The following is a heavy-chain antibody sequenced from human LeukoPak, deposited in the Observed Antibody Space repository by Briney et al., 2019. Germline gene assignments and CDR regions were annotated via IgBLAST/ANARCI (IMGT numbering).Heavy chain of an antibody. CDR2: FYHSGGT. CDR1: GAPTSSYY. D-gene: IGHD2-2*01. J-gene: IGHJ4*02. Sequence: SETLSLTCTVSGAPTSSYYWSWIRQAPGKGLEWIGYFYHSGGTKYNPSLKSRVTISVDTSKNLFSLRLTSVTAADTAVYYCATFFTYADAWPFDFWGRGTLLTVSS. V-gene: IGHV4-59*01. CDR3: ATFFTYADAWPFDF.